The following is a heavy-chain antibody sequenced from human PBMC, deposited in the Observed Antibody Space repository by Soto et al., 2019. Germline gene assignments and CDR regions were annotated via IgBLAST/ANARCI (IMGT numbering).Heavy chain of an antibody. CDR2: INSDGSST. CDR1: GFTFRSYW. J-gene: IGHJ4*02. Sequence: PGGSLRLSCAVSGFTFRSYWMHWVRQAPGKGLVWVSRINSDGSSTNYADSVKGRFTVSRDNAKSTLYLQMNSLRAEDTAVYYCAREGVGYSYGNFDYWGQGTRGT. D-gene: IGHD5-18*01. CDR3: AREGVGYSYGNFDY. V-gene: IGHV3-74*01.